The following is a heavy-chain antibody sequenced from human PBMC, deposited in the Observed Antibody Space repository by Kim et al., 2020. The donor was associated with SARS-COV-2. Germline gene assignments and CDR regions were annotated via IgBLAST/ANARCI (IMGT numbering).Heavy chain of an antibody. D-gene: IGHD3-22*01. V-gene: IGHV4-34*01. J-gene: IGHJ6*02. CDR3: ARGRRDSSGYPYYYYGMDV. Sequence: SETLSLTCAVYGGSFSGYYWSWIRQPPGKGLEWIGEINHSGSTNYNPSLKSRVTISVDTSKNQFSLKLSSVTAADTAVYYCARGRRDSSGYPYYYYGMDVWGQGTTVTVSS. CDR2: INHSGST. CDR1: GGSFSGYY.